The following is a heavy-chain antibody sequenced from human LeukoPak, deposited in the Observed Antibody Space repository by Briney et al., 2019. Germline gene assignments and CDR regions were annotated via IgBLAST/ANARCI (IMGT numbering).Heavy chain of an antibody. J-gene: IGHJ4*02. V-gene: IGHV3-30-3*01. CDR1: GFTFSSYA. Sequence: PGRSLRLSCAASGFTFSSYAMHWVRQAPGKGLEWVAVVSYDGSNEEYADSVKGRFTISRDTSKNTLYLQMNSLRAVDTAVYYCARDRGGTIVVAHPRVDYWGQGTLVTVSS. D-gene: IGHD6-19*01. CDR2: VSYDGSNE. CDR3: ARDRGGTIVVAHPRVDY.